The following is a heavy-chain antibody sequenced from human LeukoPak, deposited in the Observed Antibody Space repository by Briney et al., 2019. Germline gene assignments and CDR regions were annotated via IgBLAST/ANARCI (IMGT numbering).Heavy chain of an antibody. CDR1: GFTFDDYA. D-gene: IGHD1-1*01. CDR3: AKATSTHYFDY. Sequence: PGGSLRLSCAASGFTFDDYAMHWVRQAPGKGLEWVSGISWNSGSIGYADSVKGRFTISRDNAKNSLYLQMNSLRAEDTALYYCAKATSTHYFDYWGQGTLVTVSS. V-gene: IGHV3-9*01. CDR2: ISWNSGSI. J-gene: IGHJ4*02.